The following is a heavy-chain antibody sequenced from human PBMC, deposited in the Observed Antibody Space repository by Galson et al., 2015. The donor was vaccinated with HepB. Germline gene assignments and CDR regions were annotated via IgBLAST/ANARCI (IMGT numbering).Heavy chain of an antibody. CDR3: ARAHLTMVRGRPFDY. J-gene: IGHJ4*02. CDR1: GGSFSGYY. Sequence: SETLSLTCAVYGGSFSGYYWSWIRQPPGKGLEWIGEINHSGSTNYNPSLKSRVTISVDTSKNQFSLKLSSVTAADTAVYYCARAHLTMVRGRPFDYWGQGTLVTVSS. V-gene: IGHV4-34*01. CDR2: INHSGST. D-gene: IGHD3-10*01.